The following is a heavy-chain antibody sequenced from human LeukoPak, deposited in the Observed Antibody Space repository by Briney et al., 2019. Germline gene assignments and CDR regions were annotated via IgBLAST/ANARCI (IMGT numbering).Heavy chain of an antibody. V-gene: IGHV1-8*01. Sequence: ASVKVSCKASGYTFSNYDINWVRQTTGQGLEWMAWMNPKSGNTVYAQNFQGRVTMTRNSSITTSYMELSSLRSEDTAVYYCARASRTYFGDYLYYFDSWGQGTLVTVSS. CDR2: MNPKSGNT. D-gene: IGHD4-17*01. J-gene: IGHJ4*02. CDR3: ARASRTYFGDYLYYFDS. CDR1: GYTFSNYD.